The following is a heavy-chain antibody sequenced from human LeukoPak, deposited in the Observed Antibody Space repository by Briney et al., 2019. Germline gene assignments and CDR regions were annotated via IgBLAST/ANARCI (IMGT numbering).Heavy chain of an antibody. CDR2: ISGSGGST. CDR3: ARVKLAAAGTIWFDP. V-gene: IGHV3-23*01. D-gene: IGHD6-13*01. CDR1: GFTFSSYA. Sequence: GGSLRLSCAASGFTFSSYAMSWVRQAPGKGLEWVSAISGSGGSTYYADSVKGRFTISRDNAKNSLYLQMNSLRAEDTAVYYCARVKLAAAGTIWFDPWGQGTLVTVSS. J-gene: IGHJ5*02.